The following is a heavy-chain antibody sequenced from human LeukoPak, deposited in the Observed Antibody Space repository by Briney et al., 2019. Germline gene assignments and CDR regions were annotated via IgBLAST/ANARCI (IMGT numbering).Heavy chain of an antibody. Sequence: GASVKVSCKASGYTFTTYEINWVRQAPGQGLEWLGWLSPTSGNTGYAQKFQGRVTMTRDTSTSTVYMELSSLTSDDTAVYYCAGGEAIVGSYWGQGTLVTVSS. CDR1: GYTFTTYE. D-gene: IGHD1-26*01. CDR2: LSPTSGNT. J-gene: IGHJ4*02. CDR3: AGGEAIVGSY. V-gene: IGHV1-8*01.